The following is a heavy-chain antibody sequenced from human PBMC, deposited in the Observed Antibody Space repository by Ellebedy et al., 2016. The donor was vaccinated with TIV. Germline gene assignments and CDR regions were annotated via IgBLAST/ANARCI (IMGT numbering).Heavy chain of an antibody. V-gene: IGHV1-2*02. CDR3: ARELTTLFNV. J-gene: IGHJ4*02. CDR2: IIPNRGDT. D-gene: IGHD2/OR15-2a*01. CDR1: GFTLIDYY. Sequence: ASVKVSCKTSGFTLIDYYIQWIRQAPGQGPEWMGWIIPNRGDTNYAQKFQGRVTMTRDTSISTAYMELSRLRSDDTAVYYCARELTTLFNVWGQGTLVTVPS.